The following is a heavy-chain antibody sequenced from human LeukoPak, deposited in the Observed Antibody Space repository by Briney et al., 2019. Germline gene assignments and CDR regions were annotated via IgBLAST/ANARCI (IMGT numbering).Heavy chain of an antibody. CDR3: TTGGGPGSYFYYGMDV. CDR1: GFTFSNAW. D-gene: IGHD3-10*01. CDR2: IKSKTDGGTT. V-gene: IGHV3-15*01. J-gene: IGHJ6*04. Sequence: GGSLRLACAASGFTFSNAWMSWVRQPPGEGLEWVGRIKSKTDGGTTDYAAAVKGRFTISRDDSENTLYLQMNSLKTEATAVYYCTTGGGPGSYFYYGMDVWGKGTTVTVSS.